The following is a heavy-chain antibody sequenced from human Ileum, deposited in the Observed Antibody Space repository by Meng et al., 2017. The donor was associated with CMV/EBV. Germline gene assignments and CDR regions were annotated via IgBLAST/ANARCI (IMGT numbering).Heavy chain of an antibody. CDR3: ARNVGFYSSQIAY. D-gene: IGHD3-3*01. CDR1: GGSTTSSTYY. V-gene: IGHV4-39*07. CDR2: VYYSGTT. Sequence: HLRLKESGPGLGNPSQTLSLTSTASGGSTTSSTYYWGWIRQPPGKGLEWIGSVYYSGTTYYNPSLKSRVNMSIDTSKNRSSLKLSSATAADTAVYYCARNVGFYSSQIAYWGQGALVTVSS. J-gene: IGHJ4*02.